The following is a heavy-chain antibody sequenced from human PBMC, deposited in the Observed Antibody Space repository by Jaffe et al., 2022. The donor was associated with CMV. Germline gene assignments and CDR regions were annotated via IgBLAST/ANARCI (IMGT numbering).Heavy chain of an antibody. CDR2: IDWVDDK. D-gene: IGHD2-2*02. CDR1: GFSLSVSGMS. V-gene: IGHV2-70*13. Sequence: QVTLRESGPALVKPTQTLTLTCTFSGFSLSVSGMSVSWIRQPAGKALEWLARIDWVDDKYYSTSLKTRLTISKDTSKNQVVLTMTNVDPVDTATYYCARNPSEFYCNSASCYKGGLDHWGQGILVTVSS. CDR3: ARNPSEFYCNSASCYKGGLDH. J-gene: IGHJ4*02.